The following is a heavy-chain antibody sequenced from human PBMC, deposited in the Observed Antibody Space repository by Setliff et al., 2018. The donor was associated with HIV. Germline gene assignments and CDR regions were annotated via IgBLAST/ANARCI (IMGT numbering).Heavy chain of an antibody. J-gene: IGHJ4*02. Sequence: ASETLSLTCTVSGDSISSYYWSWIRQPPGEGLEWIAEINHNGNSNYNSSLKSRVTISVDTSKNQFSLELRSVTAADTAVYFCARGNWGMLGYWGQGTLVTVSS. CDR3: ARGNWGMLGY. CDR1: GDSISSYY. CDR2: INHNGNS. V-gene: IGHV4-34*01. D-gene: IGHD7-27*01.